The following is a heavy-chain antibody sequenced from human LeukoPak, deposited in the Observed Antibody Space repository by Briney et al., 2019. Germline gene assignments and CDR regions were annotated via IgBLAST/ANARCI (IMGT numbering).Heavy chain of an antibody. CDR3: AKGLGYCSGASCYSDYYYGMDV. J-gene: IGHJ6*04. V-gene: IGHV3-23*01. CDR1: GFTFSSYA. Sequence: GGSLRLSCAASGFTFSSYAMSWVRQAPGKGLEWVSAISGSGGSTYYADSVKGRFTISRDNSKNTLYLQMNSLRAEDTAVYYCAKGLGYCSGASCYSDYYYGMDVWGKGTTVTVSS. D-gene: IGHD2-15*01. CDR2: ISGSGGST.